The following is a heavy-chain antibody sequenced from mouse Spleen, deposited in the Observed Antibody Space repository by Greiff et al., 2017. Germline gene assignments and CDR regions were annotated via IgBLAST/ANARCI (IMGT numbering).Heavy chain of an antibody. CDR2: IYPGSGST. J-gene: IGHJ3*01. V-gene: IGHV1-55*01. CDR1: GYTFTSYW. D-gene: IGHD1-1*02. CDR3: AREGYGAAFAY. Sequence: QVQLQQSGAELVKPGASVKMSCKASGYTFTSYWITWVKQRPGQGLGWIGDIYPGSGSTNYNEKFKSKATLTVDTSSSTAYMQLSSLTSEDSAVYYCAREGYGAAFAYWGQGTLVTVSA.